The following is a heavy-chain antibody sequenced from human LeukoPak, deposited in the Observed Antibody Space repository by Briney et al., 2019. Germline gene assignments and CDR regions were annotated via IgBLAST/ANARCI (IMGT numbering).Heavy chain of an antibody. Sequence: PSQTLSLTCTVSGGSIISSAYYWSWIRQPPGKGLKWIGYIYYSGSTYYNPSLKSRVTISLDTSKNQFSLKLSSVTAADTAVYYCVRTEVSSGSEDYWGQGTLVTVSS. CDR2: IYYSGST. D-gene: IGHD6-19*01. V-gene: IGHV4-30-4*08. CDR3: VRTEVSSGSEDY. CDR1: GGSIISSAYY. J-gene: IGHJ4*02.